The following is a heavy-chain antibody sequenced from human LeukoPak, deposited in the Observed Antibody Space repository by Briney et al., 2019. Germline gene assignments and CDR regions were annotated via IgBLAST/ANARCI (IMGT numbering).Heavy chain of an antibody. Sequence: GASVKVSCKASGYTFTSYAMHWVRQAPGQRLEWMGWINAGNGNTKYSQKFQGSVTITRDTSASTAYMELSSLRSEDTAVYYCARSGGYSYGYGGIDYWGQGTLVTVSS. CDR2: INAGNGNT. J-gene: IGHJ4*02. V-gene: IGHV1-3*01. D-gene: IGHD5-18*01. CDR3: ARSGGYSYGYGGIDY. CDR1: GYTFTSYA.